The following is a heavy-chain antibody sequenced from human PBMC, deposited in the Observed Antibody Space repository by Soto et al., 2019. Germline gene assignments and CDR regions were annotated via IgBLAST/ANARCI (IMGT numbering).Heavy chain of an antibody. Sequence: GASVKVSCKASGYTFTSYGISWVRQAPGQGLEWMGWIGAYNGNTNYAQKLQGRVTMTTDTSTSTAYMELRSLRSDDTAVYYCARWAGIAAAGGDWFDPWGQGTLVTVSS. J-gene: IGHJ5*02. CDR1: GYTFTSYG. V-gene: IGHV1-18*01. CDR2: IGAYNGNT. D-gene: IGHD6-13*01. CDR3: ARWAGIAAAGGDWFDP.